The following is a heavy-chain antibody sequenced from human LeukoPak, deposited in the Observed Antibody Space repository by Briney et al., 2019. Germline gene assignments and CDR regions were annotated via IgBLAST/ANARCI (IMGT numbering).Heavy chain of an antibody. Sequence: GGSLRLSCAASGFTFSSYAMNWVRQAPGKGLEWVSSGHSDGTTYYADSVKGRFAISRDNSKNTLSLQMNSLRAEDTAVYYCAKGSRIAARPTIWFDSWGQGTLVTVSS. CDR3: AKGSRIAARPTIWFDS. J-gene: IGHJ5*01. CDR2: GHSDGTT. CDR1: GFTFSSYA. V-gene: IGHV3-23*01. D-gene: IGHD6-6*01.